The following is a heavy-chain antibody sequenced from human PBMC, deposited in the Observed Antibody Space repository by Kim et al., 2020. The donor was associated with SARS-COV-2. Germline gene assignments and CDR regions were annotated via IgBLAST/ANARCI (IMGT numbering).Heavy chain of an antibody. J-gene: IGHJ4*02. V-gene: IGHV5-51*01. CDR3: ARGLGYDLTLPVDY. Sequence: SPSFQGQVTISADKSISTAYLKWSSLKASDTAMYYCARGLGYDLTLPVDYWGQGTLVTVSS. D-gene: IGHD5-12*01.